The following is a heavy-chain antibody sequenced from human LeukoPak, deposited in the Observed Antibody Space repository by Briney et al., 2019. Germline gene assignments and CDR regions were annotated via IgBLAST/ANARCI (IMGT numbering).Heavy chain of an antibody. V-gene: IGHV4-59*10. Sequence: PSETLSLTCAVYGGSFSDYYWTWIRQPPGKGLEWIGRIYTSGSTNYNPSLKSRVTMSVDTSKNQFSLKLSSVTAADTAVYYCARGQYYDYVWGNYRQSPEYFQYWGQGTLVTVSS. CDR2: IYTSGST. CDR3: ARGQYYDYVWGNYRQSPEYFQY. D-gene: IGHD3-16*02. J-gene: IGHJ1*01. CDR1: GGSFSDYY.